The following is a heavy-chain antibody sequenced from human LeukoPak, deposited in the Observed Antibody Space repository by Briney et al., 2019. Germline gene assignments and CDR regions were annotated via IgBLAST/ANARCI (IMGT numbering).Heavy chain of an antibody. J-gene: IGHJ4*02. CDR1: GFTFSSYG. D-gene: IGHD4-17*01. CDR3: ARGRTTVTNYN. CDR2: ISSSSSYI. Sequence: GGSLRLSCAASGFTFSSYGMHWVRQAPGKGLEWVSSISSSSSYIYYADSVKGRFTISRDNAKNSLYLQMNSLRAEDTAVYYCARGRTTVTNYNWGQGTLVTVSS. V-gene: IGHV3-21*01.